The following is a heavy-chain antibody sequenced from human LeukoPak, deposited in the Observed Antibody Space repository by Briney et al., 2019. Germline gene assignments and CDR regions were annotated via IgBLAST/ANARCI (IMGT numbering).Heavy chain of an antibody. CDR1: GYTFASYN. J-gene: IGHJ4*02. V-gene: IGHV1-18*01. CDR2: IRTNNGNT. D-gene: IGHD2-21*02. CDR3: ARLTEFPQYFDY. Sequence: ASVKVSCKASGYTFASYNFNWVRQAPGQGLEWVGWIRTNNGNTHYAQNLQGRVTMTTDTSTSTAYMELRSLRSDDTAVYYCARLTEFPQYFDYWGQGTLVTVSS.